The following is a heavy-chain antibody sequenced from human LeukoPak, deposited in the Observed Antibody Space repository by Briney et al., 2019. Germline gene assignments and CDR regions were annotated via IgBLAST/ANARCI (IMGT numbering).Heavy chain of an antibody. CDR2: IKEDGSEK. V-gene: IGHV3-7*01. CDR1: GFTFSSYW. Sequence: GGSLRLSXAASGFTFSSYWMSWVRQAPGKGLEWVANIKEDGSEKYYVDSVKGRFTISRDNAKNSLYLQMNSLRAEDTAVYYCARFGLTNWYFDLWGRGTLVTVSS. CDR3: ARFGLTNWYFDL. D-gene: IGHD3/OR15-3a*01. J-gene: IGHJ2*01.